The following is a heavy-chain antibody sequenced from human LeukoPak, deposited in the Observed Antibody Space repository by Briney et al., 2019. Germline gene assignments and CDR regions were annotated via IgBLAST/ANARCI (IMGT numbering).Heavy chain of an antibody. CDR3: AGGKEYYFDY. Sequence: SVKVSCKASGYTFTSYYMHWVRQAPGQGLEWMGWITPFNGNTNYAQKFQDRVTITGDRSMSTAYMELSSLRSEDTAMYYCAGGKEYYFDYWGQGTLVTVSS. CDR1: GYTFTSYY. J-gene: IGHJ4*02. V-gene: IGHV1-45*02. D-gene: IGHD1-26*01. CDR2: ITPFNGNT.